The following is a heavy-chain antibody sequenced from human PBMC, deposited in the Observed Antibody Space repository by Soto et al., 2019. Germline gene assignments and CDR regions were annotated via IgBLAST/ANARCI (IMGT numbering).Heavy chain of an antibody. V-gene: IGHV3-23*01. CDR3: AKAAVLSSSSRIADYYYYYMDV. CDR2: ISGSGGTT. CDR1: GFTFSNYA. J-gene: IGHJ6*03. D-gene: IGHD6-6*01. Sequence: EVQLLQYGGGLIQPGGSLRLSCAASGFTFSNYAMNWVRQAPGKGLEWVAAISGSGGTTYSADAVKRRLIISRDNPKSTMYPQMNSVRADDTAVYYCAKAAVLSSSSRIADYYYYYMDVWGKGSSVTVSS.